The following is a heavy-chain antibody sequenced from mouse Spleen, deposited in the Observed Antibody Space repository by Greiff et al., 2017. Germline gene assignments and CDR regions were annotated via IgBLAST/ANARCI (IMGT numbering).Heavy chain of an antibody. CDR2: INPNYGTT. D-gene: IGHD2-3*01. CDR1: GYSFTDYN. V-gene: IGHV1-39*01. J-gene: IGHJ3*01. CDR3: ARVDDDYYDAWFAY. Sequence: EVKLLESGPELVKPGASVKISCKASGYSFTDYNMNWVKQSHGKSLEWIGVINPNYGTTSYNQKFKGKATLTVDQSSSTAYMQLNSLTSEDSAVYYCARVDDDYYDAWFAYWGQGTLVTVSA.